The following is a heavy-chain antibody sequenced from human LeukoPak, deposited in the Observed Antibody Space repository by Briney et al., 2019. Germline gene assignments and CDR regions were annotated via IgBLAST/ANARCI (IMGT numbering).Heavy chain of an antibody. CDR3: ARDGTYYYGSGSYHYFDY. CDR2: INPNSGGT. D-gene: IGHD3-10*01. V-gene: IGHV1-2*02. CDR1: GYTFTGYY. J-gene: IGHJ4*02. Sequence: GASVKVSCKASGYTFTGYYLHWMRQAPGQGLEWMGWINPNSGGTNYAQKFQGRVTMTRDTSISTAYMELSRLRSDDTAVYYCARDGTYYYGSGSYHYFDYWGQGTLVTVSS.